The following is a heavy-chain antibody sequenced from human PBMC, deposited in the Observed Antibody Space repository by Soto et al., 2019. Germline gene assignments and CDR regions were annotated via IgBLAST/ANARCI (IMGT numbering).Heavy chain of an antibody. V-gene: IGHV1-69*02. CDR3: ADHLYDSDDAFDI. J-gene: IGHJ3*02. CDR1: GGTFSSYT. CDR2: IIPILGIA. D-gene: IGHD3-3*01. Sequence: QVQLVHSGAEVKKPGSSVKVSCKASGGTFSSYTISWVRQAPGQGLEWMGRIIPILGIANYAQKFQGRVTITADKSTSTAYMELSSLRSEDTAVYYFADHLYDSDDAFDIWGQGTMVTVS.